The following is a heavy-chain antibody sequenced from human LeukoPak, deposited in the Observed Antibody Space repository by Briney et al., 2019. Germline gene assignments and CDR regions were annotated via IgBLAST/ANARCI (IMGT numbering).Heavy chain of an antibody. CDR2: INPYSGGT. V-gene: IGHV1-2*02. CDR3: ARXXXHYXXSPFDY. D-gene: IGHD2-2*02. CDR1: GYTFSGYY. Sequence: ASVKVSCRTSGYTFSGYYMHWVRQAPGQGLEWMGWINPYSGGTNYAQKLQGRVTMTRDTSISTAYMELSRLRSDDTAVYYFARXXXHYXXSPFDYWGQGTLVTV. J-gene: IGHJ4*02.